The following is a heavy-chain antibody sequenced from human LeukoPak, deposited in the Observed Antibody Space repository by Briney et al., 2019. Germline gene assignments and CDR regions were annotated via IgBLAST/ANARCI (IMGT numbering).Heavy chain of an antibody. CDR2: ISSSGSTI. Sequence: GGSPRLACAASGFTFSDYYMSWIRQAPGKGLEWVSYISSSGSTIYYADSVKGRFTISRDNAKNSLYLQMNSLRAEDTAVYYCARDLRGYSGYDRANWGQGTLVTVSS. D-gene: IGHD5-12*01. J-gene: IGHJ4*02. CDR3: ARDLRGYSGYDRAN. V-gene: IGHV3-11*04. CDR1: GFTFSDYY.